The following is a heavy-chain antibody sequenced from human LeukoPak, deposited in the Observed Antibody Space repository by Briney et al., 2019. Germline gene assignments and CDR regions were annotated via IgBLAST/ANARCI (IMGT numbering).Heavy chain of an antibody. V-gene: IGHV3-23*01. Sequence: GGSLRLSCAASGFAFSSYAMSWVRQAPGKGLEWVSAISGSGGSTYYADSVKGRFTISRDNSKNTLYLQMNSLRAEDTAVYYCAKDITLAYYYDSSGSNFDYWGQGTLVTVSS. CDR2: ISGSGGST. CDR3: AKDITLAYYYDSSGSNFDY. D-gene: IGHD3-22*01. CDR1: GFAFSSYA. J-gene: IGHJ4*02.